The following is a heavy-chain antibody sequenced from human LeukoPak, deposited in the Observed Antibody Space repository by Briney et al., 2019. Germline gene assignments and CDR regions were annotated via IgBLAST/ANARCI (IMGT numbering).Heavy chain of an antibody. V-gene: IGHV4-34*01. CDR3: ARRVAGAGSHNFDY. J-gene: IGHJ4*02. CDR1: GGSFSGYY. CDR2: INHSGST. D-gene: IGHD6-13*01. Sequence: PSETLSLTCAVYGGSFSGYYWSWIRQPPGKGLEWIGEINHSGSTNYNPSLKSRVTISVDTSKNQFSLKLSSVTAADTAVYYCARRVAGAGSHNFDYWGQGTLVTVSS.